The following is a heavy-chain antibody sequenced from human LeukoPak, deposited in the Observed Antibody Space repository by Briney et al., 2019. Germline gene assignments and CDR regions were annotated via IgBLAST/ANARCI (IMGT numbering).Heavy chain of an antibody. V-gene: IGHV3-74*01. Sequence: GGSLRLSCAASGLAFSAYKMHWVRQAPRKGLVWVSRISTDGYTTDYADFVQGRFTASRDNTKNTWSLEMNSLRAEDTAVYYCVVGGSPGYWDQGTLVTVSS. CDR3: VVGGSPGY. D-gene: IGHD2-15*01. CDR2: ISTDGYTT. J-gene: IGHJ4*02. CDR1: GLAFSAYK.